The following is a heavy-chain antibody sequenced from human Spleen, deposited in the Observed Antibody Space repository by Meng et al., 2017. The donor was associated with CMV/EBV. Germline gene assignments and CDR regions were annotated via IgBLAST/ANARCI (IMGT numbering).Heavy chain of an antibody. J-gene: IGHJ4*02. CDR1: GYTLSSYI. Sequence: KASGYTLSSYISSWVRQAPGQGLEWMGWISVYNGNTNYAQKFQGRVTMTTDTSTSTAYMDLRSLRSDDTAVYYCARGAEQGLEMPLGYWGQGTLVTVSS. CDR2: ISVYNGNT. D-gene: IGHD3/OR15-3a*01. CDR3: ARGAEQGLEMPLGY. V-gene: IGHV1-18*01.